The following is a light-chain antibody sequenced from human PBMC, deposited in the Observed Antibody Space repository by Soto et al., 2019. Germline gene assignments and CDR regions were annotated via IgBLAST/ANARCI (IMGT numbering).Light chain of an antibody. V-gene: IGKV3-11*01. CDR3: QQRGNWPPT. J-gene: IGKJ3*01. CDR1: QSVSSF. Sequence: EIVLTQSPATLSLSPGERATLSCRASQSVSSFLAWYQHKPGQPPRLLIYDASNRATGIPGRFSGSGSGTDFTRTISSLEPEDFAVYYCQQRGNWPPTFGPGTKVDIK. CDR2: DAS.